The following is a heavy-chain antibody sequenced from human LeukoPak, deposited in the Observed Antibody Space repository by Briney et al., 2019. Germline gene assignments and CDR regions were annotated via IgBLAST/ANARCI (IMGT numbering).Heavy chain of an antibody. V-gene: IGHV3-48*01. CDR2: INSGSSTI. CDR1: GFTLSTYI. D-gene: IGHD5-12*01. CDR3: ARTNGYSGYVSYDY. J-gene: IGHJ4*02. Sequence: GGSLRLSCAASGFTLSTYIMNWVRQAPGKGLEWVSYINSGSSTIYYADSVKGRLTISRDNAKHSLYLQMNSLRAEDTAVYYCARTNGYSGYVSYDYWGQGTLVTVSS.